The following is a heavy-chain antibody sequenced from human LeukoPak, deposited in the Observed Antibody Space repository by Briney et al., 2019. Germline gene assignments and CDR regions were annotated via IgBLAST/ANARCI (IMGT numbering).Heavy chain of an antibody. D-gene: IGHD2-15*01. Sequence: GGSLRLSCAASGFTFSSYWMSWVRQAPGKGLEWVAKIEKDGSEKHYVDSAKGRFTISRDNAKKSLYLQVNSLRIEDTAVYYCAREGTPGYFDSWGQGTLVTVSS. CDR1: GFTFSSYW. CDR3: AREGTPGYFDS. CDR2: IEKDGSEK. J-gene: IGHJ4*02. V-gene: IGHV3-7*01.